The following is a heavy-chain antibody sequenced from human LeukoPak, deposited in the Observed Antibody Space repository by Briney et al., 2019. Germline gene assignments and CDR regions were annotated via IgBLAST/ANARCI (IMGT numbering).Heavy chain of an antibody. D-gene: IGHD6-13*01. V-gene: IGHV3-21*01. Sequence: DPGGTLRLSCAASGFTLSSYSMNWVRQAPGKGLEWVSSISSSSSYIYYADSVKGRFTISRDNAKNSLYLQMNSLRAEDTAVYYCARDQRSSSVGDFDYWGQGTLVTVSS. J-gene: IGHJ4*02. CDR2: ISSSSSYI. CDR3: ARDQRSSSVGDFDY. CDR1: GFTLSSYS.